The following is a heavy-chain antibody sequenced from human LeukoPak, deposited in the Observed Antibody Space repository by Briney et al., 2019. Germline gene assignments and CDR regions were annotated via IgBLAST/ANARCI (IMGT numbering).Heavy chain of an antibody. V-gene: IGHV3-48*04. CDR2: ISSSSSTI. CDR1: GFTFSSYS. CDR3: ARGSGSPTSNYYFDY. J-gene: IGHJ4*02. D-gene: IGHD1-26*01. Sequence: PGGSLRLSCAASGFTFSSYSMNWVRQAPGKGLEWVSYISSSSSTIYYADSVKGRFTISRDNAKNSLYLQMNSLRAEDTAVYYCARGSGSPTSNYYFDYWGQGTLVTVSS.